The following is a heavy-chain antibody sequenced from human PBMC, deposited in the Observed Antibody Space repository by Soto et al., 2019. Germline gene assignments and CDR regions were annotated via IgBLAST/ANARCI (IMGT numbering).Heavy chain of an antibody. CDR1: GYTFTNYD. CDR2: TSAYNGNT. V-gene: IGHV1-18*01. D-gene: IGHD3-9*01. Sequence: ASVKVSCKASGYTFTNYDISWVRQAPGQGLEWMGWTSAYNGNTKFAQKFQGRVTMTTDTSTNTGYMEVRSLRSDDTAVYYCARTISNRDGYHDDYWGQGTQVTVSS. J-gene: IGHJ4*02. CDR3: ARTISNRDGYHDDY.